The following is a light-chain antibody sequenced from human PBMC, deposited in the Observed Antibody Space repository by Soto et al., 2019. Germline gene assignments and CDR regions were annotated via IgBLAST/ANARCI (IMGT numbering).Light chain of an antibody. V-gene: IGKV3-11*01. CDR2: DAS. Sequence: EIVLTQSPGTLSLSPGEEATLSCRASQSVSSYLAWYQQKPGQAPRLLIYDASNRATGIPARFSGSGSGTDFTLTISSLEPEDFAVYYCQQRSNRLPITFGQGTRLEIK. J-gene: IGKJ5*01. CDR1: QSVSSY. CDR3: QQRSNRLPIT.